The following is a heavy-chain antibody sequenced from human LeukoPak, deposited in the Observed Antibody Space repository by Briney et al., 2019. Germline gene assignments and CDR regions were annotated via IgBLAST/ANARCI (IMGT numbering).Heavy chain of an antibody. V-gene: IGHV3-30*04. Sequence: PGGSLRLSCVASGFTFSSYAMHWVRQAPGKGLEWVAVISYDGSNKYYADSVKGRFTISRDNSKNTLYLQMNSLRAEDTAVYYCARATRALRYFDWSLDYWGQGTLVTVSS. CDR1: GFTFSSYA. CDR2: ISYDGSNK. D-gene: IGHD3-9*01. J-gene: IGHJ4*02. CDR3: ARATRALRYFDWSLDY.